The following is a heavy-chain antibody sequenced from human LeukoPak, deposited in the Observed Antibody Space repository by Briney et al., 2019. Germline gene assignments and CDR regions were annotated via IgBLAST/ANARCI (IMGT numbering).Heavy chain of an antibody. Sequence: GGSLRLSCAASGFTFDDYGMSWVRQAQGKGLEWVSGINWNGGSTGYADTVKGRFTISRDNAKNSLYLQMNSLKAEDTALYYCARGYCSSTSCYTFDYWGQGTLVTVSS. J-gene: IGHJ4*02. CDR1: GFTFDDYG. V-gene: IGHV3-20*04. D-gene: IGHD2-2*02. CDR2: INWNGGST. CDR3: ARGYCSSTSCYTFDY.